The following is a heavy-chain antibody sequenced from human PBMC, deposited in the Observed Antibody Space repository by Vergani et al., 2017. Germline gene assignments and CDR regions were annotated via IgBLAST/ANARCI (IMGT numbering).Heavy chain of an antibody. CDR1: GGSISSGSYY. V-gene: IGHV4-61*02. CDR2: IYTSGST. Sequence: QVQLQESGPGLVKPSQTLSLTCTVSGGSISSGSYYWSWIRQPGGKGLEWLGRIYTSGSTNYNPSLKSRVTISVDTSKNQFSLKLSSVTAADTAVYYCARSQADILTGYYDAFDIWGQGTMVTVSS. D-gene: IGHD3-9*01. J-gene: IGHJ3*02. CDR3: ARSQADILTGYYDAFDI.